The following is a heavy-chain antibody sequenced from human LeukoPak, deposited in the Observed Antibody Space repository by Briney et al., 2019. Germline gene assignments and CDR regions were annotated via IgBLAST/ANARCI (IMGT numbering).Heavy chain of an antibody. D-gene: IGHD3-10*01. J-gene: IGHJ6*02. CDR2: IYGGGST. CDR3: ASHGGSGYYYYYGMDV. CDR1: GFTVSSNY. Sequence: GGSLRLSCAASGFTVSSNYMSWVRQAPGKGLEWVSVIYGGGSTYYADSVKGRFTISRDNSKNTLYLQMNSLRAEDTAVYYCASHGGSGYYYYYGMDVWGQGTTVTVSS. V-gene: IGHV3-66*04.